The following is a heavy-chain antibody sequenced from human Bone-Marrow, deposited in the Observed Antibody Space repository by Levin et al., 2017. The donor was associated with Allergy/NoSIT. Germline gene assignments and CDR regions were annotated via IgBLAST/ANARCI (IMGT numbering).Heavy chain of an antibody. CDR2: INWNGGGR. V-gene: IGHV3-20*04. Sequence: GESLKISCEVSGFKSDEYGMSWVRQAPGKGLEWVSGINWNGGGRGYADSVQGRFTISRDNAKRTLFLQMNRLRAEDTGLYYCARVGNDYGDFGGFDLWGQGGLVTVSS. J-gene: IGHJ4*02. CDR3: ARVGNDYGDFGGFDL. D-gene: IGHD4-17*01. CDR1: GFKSDEYG.